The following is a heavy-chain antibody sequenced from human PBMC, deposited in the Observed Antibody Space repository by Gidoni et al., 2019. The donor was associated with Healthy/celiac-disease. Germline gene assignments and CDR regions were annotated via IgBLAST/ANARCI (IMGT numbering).Heavy chain of an antibody. CDR1: GYTFTSYG. D-gene: IGHD1-26*01. CDR2: ISAYNGNT. V-gene: IGHV1-18*01. J-gene: IGHJ4*02. Sequence: HVQLVQSGAEVKKPWPSVKVSCKAFGYTFTSYGISWVRQAPGQGLEWMGWISAYNGNTNYAQKLQGRVTMTTDTSTSTAYMELRSLRSDDTAVYYCARDRGRIVGARRNDYWGQGTLVTVSS. CDR3: ARDRGRIVGARRNDY.